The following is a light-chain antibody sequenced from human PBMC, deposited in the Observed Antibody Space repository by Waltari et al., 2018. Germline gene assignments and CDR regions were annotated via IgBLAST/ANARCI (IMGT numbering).Light chain of an antibody. CDR3: MIWHSSASV. CDR1: SGINVGTYR. V-gene: IGLV5-45*03. J-gene: IGLJ1*01. Sequence: QAVLTQPSSLSASPGASASLTCTLRSGINVGTYRIYWYQQKPGSPPHYLLKYKSDSDKQQGSGVPSRFSGSKDASANAGIVLISGLQSEDEADYYCMIWHSSASVFGTGTKVTVL. CDR2: YKSDSDK.